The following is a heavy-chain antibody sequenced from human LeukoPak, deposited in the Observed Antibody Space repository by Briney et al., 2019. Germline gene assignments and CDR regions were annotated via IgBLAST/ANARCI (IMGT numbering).Heavy chain of an antibody. CDR2: IYYSGST. Sequence: SETLSLTCTVSGGSISSYYWSWIRQPPGKGLEGIGYIYYSGSTNYNPSLKSRVTISVDTSKNQFSLKLSSVTAADTAVYYCARARKTTVTTVNWFDHWGQGTLVTVSS. J-gene: IGHJ5*02. CDR1: GGSISSYY. D-gene: IGHD4-11*01. V-gene: IGHV4-59*01. CDR3: ARARKTTVTTVNWFDH.